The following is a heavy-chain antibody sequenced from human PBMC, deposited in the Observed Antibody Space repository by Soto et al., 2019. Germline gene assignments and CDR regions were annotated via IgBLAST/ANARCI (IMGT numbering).Heavy chain of an antibody. Sequence: QVQLQESGPGLVKPSQTLSLTCTVSGGSISSGDYYWSWIRQPPGKGLEWIGYIYYSGSTYYNPSLKSRVTISVDTSKNLFSLKPSSVTAVDTAVYYCARLSDDYGDYVDWFDPCVHGTLVTVSS. J-gene: IGHJ5*02. CDR1: GGSISSGDYY. CDR2: IYYSGST. CDR3: ARLSDDYGDYVDWFDP. D-gene: IGHD4-17*01. V-gene: IGHV4-30-4*01.